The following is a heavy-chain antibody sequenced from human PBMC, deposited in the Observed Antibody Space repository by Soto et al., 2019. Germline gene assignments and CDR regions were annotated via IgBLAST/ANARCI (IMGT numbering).Heavy chain of an antibody. V-gene: IGHV3-48*01. CDR3: AREGDSSGWYNWFDP. J-gene: IGHJ5*02. D-gene: IGHD3-22*01. CDR2: TSNSTI. Sequence: GGSLRLSCAASGFTFGSYSVNWVRQAPGKGLEWVSYTSNSTIYYADSVKGRFTISRDNAKNSLYLQMNSLRAEDTAVYYCAREGDSSGWYNWFDPWGQGTLVTVS. CDR1: GFTFGSYS.